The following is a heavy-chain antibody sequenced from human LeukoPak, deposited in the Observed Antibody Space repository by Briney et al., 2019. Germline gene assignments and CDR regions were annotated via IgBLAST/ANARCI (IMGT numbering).Heavy chain of an antibody. D-gene: IGHD5-24*01. CDR3: ARGEYHQDGIGYNRFDN. CDR2: IKQDGSEK. V-gene: IGHV3-7*01. CDR1: GFTFSSYW. Sequence: PGGSLRLSCAASGFTFSSYWMSWVRQAPGKGLEWVANIKQDGSEKYYVDSVKGRFTISRDNAKNSLYLQMNSLRPEDTAVYYCARGEYHQDGIGYNRFDNWGQGALVTVSS. J-gene: IGHJ4*02.